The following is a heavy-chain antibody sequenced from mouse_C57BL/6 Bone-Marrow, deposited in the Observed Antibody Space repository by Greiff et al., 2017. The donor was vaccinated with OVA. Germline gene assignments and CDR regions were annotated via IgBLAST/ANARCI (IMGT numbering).Heavy chain of an antibody. CDR1: GYTFTSYW. D-gene: IGHD1-1*01. J-gene: IGHJ1*03. CDR2: IHPNSGST. CDR3: ARGGPYYYGSRSYWYFDV. Sequence: QVQLQQPGAELVKPGASVKLSCKASGYTFTSYWMHWVKQRPGQGLEWIGMIHPNSGSTNYNEKFKSKATLTVDKSSSTAYMQLSSQTSEDSAVYYCARGGPYYYGSRSYWYFDVWGTGTTVTVSS. V-gene: IGHV1-64*01.